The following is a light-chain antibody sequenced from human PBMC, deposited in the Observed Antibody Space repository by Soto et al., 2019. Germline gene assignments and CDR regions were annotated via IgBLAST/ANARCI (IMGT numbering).Light chain of an antibody. CDR3: QQYNNWPPWT. V-gene: IGKV3-15*01. CDR2: VAS. Sequence: EIVMTQSPATLSASPGERATLSCRASQSVTSNLAWYQQKPGQAPRPLIYVASTRATGIPARFSGSGSGTEFTLTISSLQSEDFAVYYCQQYNNWPPWTFGQGTKVEIK. CDR1: QSVTSN. J-gene: IGKJ1*01.